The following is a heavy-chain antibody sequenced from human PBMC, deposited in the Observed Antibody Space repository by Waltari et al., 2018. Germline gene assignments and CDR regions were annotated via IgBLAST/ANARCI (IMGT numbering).Heavy chain of an antibody. CDR1: GYSISSGYY. Sequence: QVQLQESGPGLVKPSETLSLTCAVSGYSISSGYYWGWIRQPPGKGLEWIGSIYHSGGPYYNPSLKSRVTISVDTSKNQFSLKLSSVTAADTAVYYCARQYSSVWFLLGWFDPWGQGTLVTVSS. V-gene: IGHV4-38-2*01. J-gene: IGHJ5*02. CDR3: ARQYSSVWFLLGWFDP. CDR2: IYHSGGP. D-gene: IGHD6-19*01.